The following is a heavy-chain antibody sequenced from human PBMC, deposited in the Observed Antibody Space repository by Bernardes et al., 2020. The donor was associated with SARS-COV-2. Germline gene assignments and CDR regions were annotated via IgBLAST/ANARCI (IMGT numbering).Heavy chain of an antibody. Sequence: GSLRLSCEASGFTFNSYYIHWIRQAPEKGLVWVSRINGDGSGTNSADSVKGRFTISRDNAKNTVYLQMNSLRVEDTAVYYCARGAASGYASDNWGQGTLVTVSS. V-gene: IGHV3-74*01. CDR1: GFTFNSYY. J-gene: IGHJ4*02. CDR2: INGDGSGT. CDR3: ARGAASGYASDN. D-gene: IGHD5-12*01.